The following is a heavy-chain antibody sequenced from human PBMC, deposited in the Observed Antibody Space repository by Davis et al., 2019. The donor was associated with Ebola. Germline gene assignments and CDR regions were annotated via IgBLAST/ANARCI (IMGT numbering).Heavy chain of an antibody. D-gene: IGHD3-3*01. J-gene: IGHJ5*02. CDR1: GGSIISSSSF. CDR2: IYYSGIT. CDR3: ARQGWSGYSLRHWLDP. V-gene: IGHV4-39*01. Sequence: SEPLSLTCTVSGGSIISSSSFWAWIRQPPRKGLEWIGSIYYSGITYYNPSLKSRVTISVDTSKNQFSLKLRSVTAADTAVYYCARQGWSGYSLRHWLDPWGRGTLVTVSS.